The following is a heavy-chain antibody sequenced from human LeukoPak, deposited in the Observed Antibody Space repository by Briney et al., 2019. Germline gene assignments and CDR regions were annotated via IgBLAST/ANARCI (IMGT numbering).Heavy chain of an antibody. D-gene: IGHD2-15*01. V-gene: IGHV4-4*07. CDR2: IYTRGST. CDR3: ARGRYCSADICSGGDAFDI. Sequence: SETLSLTCTVSGGAINNHYWRWIRQPAGKGLERIGRIYTRGSTNYNPSLKSQVTMSVGSSKNQFSLKLSSVTAADTAVYYCARGRYCSADICSGGDAFDIWGQGTMVSVSS. J-gene: IGHJ3*02. CDR1: GGAINNHY.